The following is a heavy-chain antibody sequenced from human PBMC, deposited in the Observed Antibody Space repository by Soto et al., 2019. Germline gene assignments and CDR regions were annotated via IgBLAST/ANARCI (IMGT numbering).Heavy chain of an antibody. D-gene: IGHD2-21*02. Sequence: GGSLRLSCAASGFTFSSYGMHWVRQAPGKGLEWVAVISYDGSNKYYADSVKGRFTISRDNSKNTLYLQMNSLRAEDTAVYYCARSGGNYWFDPWGQGTLVTVS. J-gene: IGHJ5*02. CDR1: GFTFSSYG. CDR3: ARSGGNYWFDP. CDR2: ISYDGSNK. V-gene: IGHV3-30*03.